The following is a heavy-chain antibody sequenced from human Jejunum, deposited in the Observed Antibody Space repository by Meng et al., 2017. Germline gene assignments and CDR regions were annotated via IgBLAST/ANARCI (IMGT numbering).Heavy chain of an antibody. CDR2: IYNSGVK. CDR1: SGSISNLY. CDR3: AREGDCGGGSCYRD. Sequence: LQVSCPGQLKPSETLSVTCTVSSGSISNLYWSWVRQSPGKGLEWIGYIYNSGVKNYNFALKSRVAKSVDTSKSQSSLNLTSVTSADTAVYYCAREGDCGGGSCYRDWGQGILVTVSS. V-gene: IGHV4-59*01. D-gene: IGHD2-15*01. J-gene: IGHJ4*02.